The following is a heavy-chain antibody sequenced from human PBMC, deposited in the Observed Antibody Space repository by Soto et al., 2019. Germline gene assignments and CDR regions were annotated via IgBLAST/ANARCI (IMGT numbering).Heavy chain of an antibody. CDR2: IYPGDSDT. CDR1: GYSLTSYW. V-gene: IGHV5-51*01. J-gene: IGHJ1*01. D-gene: IGHD2-2*01. Sequence: GESLKISCKGSGYSLTSYWIGWVRQMPGKGLEWMGIIYPGDSDTRYSPSFQGQVTISADKSISTAYLQWSSLKASDTAMYYCAISDIVVVPAAIYAEYFQHWGQGTLVTVSS. CDR3: AISDIVVVPAAIYAEYFQH.